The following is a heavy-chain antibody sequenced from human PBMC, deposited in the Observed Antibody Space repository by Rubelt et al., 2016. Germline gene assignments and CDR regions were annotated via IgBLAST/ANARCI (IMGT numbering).Heavy chain of an antibody. Sequence: QITLKESGPTLVKPTQTLTLTCTFSGFSLSTGGVGVGWIRQPPGKALEWLALIYWDDDKRYSPSLKSRLNINKDTSKIQVVLTMTNMDPVDTATYYCVQEKTIFGVVFMDVWGQGTTVTVSS. D-gene: IGHD3-3*01. J-gene: IGHJ6*02. CDR3: VQEKTIFGVVFMDV. CDR2: IYWDDDK. CDR1: GFSLSTGGVG. V-gene: IGHV2-5*02.